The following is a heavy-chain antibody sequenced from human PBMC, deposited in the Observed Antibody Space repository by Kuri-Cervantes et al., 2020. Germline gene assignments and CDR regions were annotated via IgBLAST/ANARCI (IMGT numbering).Heavy chain of an antibody. D-gene: IGHD3-10*01. CDR1: GDSISSNNW. J-gene: IGHJ4*02. Sequence: SCAVSGDSISSNNWWTWVRQPPGKGLEWIGEVYHTGSTNYSPSLKSRVTISVDKSKNQFSLEVNSVTAADSAIYYCARDGYYGSGSLYWGQGVLVTVSS. CDR3: ARDGYYGSGSLY. V-gene: IGHV4-4*02. CDR2: VYHTGST.